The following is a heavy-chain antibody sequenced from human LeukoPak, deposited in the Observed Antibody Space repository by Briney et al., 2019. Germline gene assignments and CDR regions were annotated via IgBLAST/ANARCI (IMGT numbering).Heavy chain of an antibody. Sequence: GEPLNFSGKASGYSFTSYWIGWVRQLPGKGLEWMGIIYPGDSDTRYSPSFQGQVTISDDKSISTAYLQWSSLKASDTAMYYCARHDMVRGVIAIDYWGQGTLVTVSS. J-gene: IGHJ4*02. D-gene: IGHD3-10*01. CDR1: GYSFTSYW. V-gene: IGHV5-51*01. CDR3: ARHDMVRGVIAIDY. CDR2: IYPGDSDT.